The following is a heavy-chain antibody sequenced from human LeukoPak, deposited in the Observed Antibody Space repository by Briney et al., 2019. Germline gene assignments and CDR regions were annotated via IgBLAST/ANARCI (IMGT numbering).Heavy chain of an antibody. J-gene: IGHJ4*02. CDR1: GYTFTVYY. Sequence: GASLNVSSTASGYTFTVYYMHWVRQAPGQGLEWMGWINANSGDTKYAQKFQGRVTMTRDTSISTAYMELSRLRSGDTAMYYCAREISGYSDYWGQGTLVTVSS. D-gene: IGHD3-22*01. CDR2: INANSGDT. V-gene: IGHV1-2*02. CDR3: AREISGYSDY.